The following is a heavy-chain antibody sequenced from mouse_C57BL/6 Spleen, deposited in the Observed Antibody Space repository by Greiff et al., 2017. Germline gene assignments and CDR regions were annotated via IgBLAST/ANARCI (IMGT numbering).Heavy chain of an antibody. CDR2: ISYDGSN. Sequence: EVQLQESGPGLVKPSQSLSLTCSVTGYSITSGYYWNWIRQFPGNKLEWMGYISYDGSNNYNPSLKNRISITRDTSKNQFFLKLNSVTTEDTATYDCARGGYDGYYGFYAMDYWGQGTSVTVSS. CDR3: ARGGYDGYYGFYAMDY. J-gene: IGHJ4*01. D-gene: IGHD2-3*01. V-gene: IGHV3-6*01. CDR1: GYSITSGYY.